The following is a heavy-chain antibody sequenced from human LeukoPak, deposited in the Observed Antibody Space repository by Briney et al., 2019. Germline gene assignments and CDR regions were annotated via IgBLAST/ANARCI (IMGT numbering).Heavy chain of an antibody. CDR3: GREDYYRSGNYYYSWFDP. V-gene: IGHV4-59*01. CDR2: IYYSGST. Sequence: SETLSLTCTVSGDSITSYYWSWIRQPPGKGLEWIGYIYYSGSTKCNPSLKSRVTISLDTSKNQFSLKLSSVTAADTAVYYCGREDYYRSGNYYYSWFDPWGQGTLVTVSS. J-gene: IGHJ5*02. CDR1: GDSITSYY. D-gene: IGHD3-10*01.